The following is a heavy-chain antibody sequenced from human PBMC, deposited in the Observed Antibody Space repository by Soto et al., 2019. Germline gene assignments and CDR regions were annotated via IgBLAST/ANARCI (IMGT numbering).Heavy chain of an antibody. Sequence: QVQLVQSGAEVKKPGASVKVSCKASGYTFTNYGISWVRQASGQGLEWMGWISAYNGNTDYVQKLQGRVTMTTDTSTSTAYMELRRLRSDDTAVYYCARPITSPDHLDIWGQGTMVTVSS. D-gene: IGHD1-20*01. CDR2: ISAYNGNT. CDR3: ARPITSPDHLDI. J-gene: IGHJ3*02. V-gene: IGHV1-18*01. CDR1: GYTFTNYG.